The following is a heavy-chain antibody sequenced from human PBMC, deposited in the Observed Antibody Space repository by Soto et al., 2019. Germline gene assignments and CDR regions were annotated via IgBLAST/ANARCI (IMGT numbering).Heavy chain of an antibody. CDR1: GYTFTSYG. CDR3: ARARGYCSGGSCRPDAFDI. J-gene: IGHJ3*02. CDR2: ISAYNGNT. Sequence: ASVKVSCKASGYTFTSYGISWVRQAPGQGLEWMGWISAYNGNTNYAQKLKGRVTMTTDTSTSKAYMELRSLRSYDTAVYYFARARGYCSGGSCRPDAFDIWGQGTMVTVSS. V-gene: IGHV1-18*01. D-gene: IGHD2-15*01.